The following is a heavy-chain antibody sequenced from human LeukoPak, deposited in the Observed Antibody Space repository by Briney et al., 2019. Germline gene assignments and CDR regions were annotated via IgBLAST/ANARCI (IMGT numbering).Heavy chain of an antibody. CDR3: ARAPAARPLTVDY. CDR1: GGSISSGGYY. V-gene: IGHV4-30-2*01. Sequence: PSETLSLTCTVSGGSISSGGYYWSWIRQPPGKGLEWIGYIYHSGSTYYNPSLKSRVTISVDRSKNQFSLKLSSVTAADTAVYYCARAPAARPLTVDYWGQGTLVTVSS. D-gene: IGHD6-6*01. J-gene: IGHJ4*02. CDR2: IYHSGST.